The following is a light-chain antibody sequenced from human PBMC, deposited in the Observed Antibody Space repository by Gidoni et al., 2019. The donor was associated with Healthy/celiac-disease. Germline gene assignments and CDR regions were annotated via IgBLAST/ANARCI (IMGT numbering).Light chain of an antibody. J-gene: IGLJ1*01. CDR1: SSDVGGYNY. V-gene: IGLV2-14*01. CDR3: SSYTSSSTLGYV. Sequence: QSALTQPASVSGSPGQSCTISCTGTSSDVGGYNYVSWYQQHPGKAPKLMIYDVSNRPSGVSNRFSGSKSGNTASLTISGLQAEDEADYYCSSYTSSSTLGYVFGTGTKVTVL. CDR2: DVS.